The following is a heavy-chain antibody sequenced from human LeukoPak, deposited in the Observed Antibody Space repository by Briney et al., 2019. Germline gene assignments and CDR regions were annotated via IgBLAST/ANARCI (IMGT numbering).Heavy chain of an antibody. CDR2: SYYSGST. Sequence: SETLSLTCTVSGGSISSSYWSWIRQPPGKGLEWIGYSYYSGSTNYNPSLKSRVTMSVDTSKNQFSLKLSSVTAADTAVYYCARDNTVFYGMDVWGQGTTVTVSS. CDR3: ARDNTVFYGMDV. D-gene: IGHD4-11*01. V-gene: IGHV4-59*01. J-gene: IGHJ6*02. CDR1: GGSISSSY.